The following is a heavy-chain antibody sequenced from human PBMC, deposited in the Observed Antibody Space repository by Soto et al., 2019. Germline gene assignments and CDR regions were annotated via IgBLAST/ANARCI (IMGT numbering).Heavy chain of an antibody. Sequence: SVKVSCKASGGTFSTYTLTWVRQAPGQGLEWMGGIIPLFGTANYAQKFQGRVTITADESTSTVYMELSSLRSEDTAVYYCARSQDSSGYWNNCFDPWGQGTLVTVSS. CDR1: GGTFSTYT. J-gene: IGHJ5*02. CDR2: IIPLFGTA. D-gene: IGHD3-22*01. CDR3: ARSQDSSGYWNNCFDP. V-gene: IGHV1-69*13.